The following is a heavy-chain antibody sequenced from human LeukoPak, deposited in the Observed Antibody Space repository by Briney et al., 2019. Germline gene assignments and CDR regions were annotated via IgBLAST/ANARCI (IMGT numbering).Heavy chain of an antibody. D-gene: IGHD6-13*01. CDR2: LYRGVSK. V-gene: IGHV3-66*01. Sequence: GGSVRLSCAASGFTVSSNYMSWVRQAPGEGLEWVSDLYRGVSKYYADPLKGGLPISRDNPKTTLYLQMNSLRAEDTAGYYCAIEVVSSRWIHWFDP. J-gene: IGHJ5*02. CDR1: GFTVSSNY. CDR3: AIEVVSSRWIHWFDP.